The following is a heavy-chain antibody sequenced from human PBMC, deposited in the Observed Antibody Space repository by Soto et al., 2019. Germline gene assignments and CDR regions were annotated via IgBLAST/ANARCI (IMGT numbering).Heavy chain of an antibody. J-gene: IGHJ4*02. CDR3: ARHFYHNIYS. Sequence: GGSLRLSCATSGFDFSNTWIHWVRQVPGQGLVWVSRINSDESSIIYADSVKGRFTLSRDNAKNNAHLQMSSLRVEETAVYYCARHFYHNIYSWGQGIPATVS. CDR2: INSDESSI. V-gene: IGHV3-74*01. D-gene: IGHD3-10*01. CDR1: GFDFSNTW.